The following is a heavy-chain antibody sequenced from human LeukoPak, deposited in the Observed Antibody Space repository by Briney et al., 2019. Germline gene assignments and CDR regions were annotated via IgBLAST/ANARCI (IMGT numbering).Heavy chain of an antibody. CDR1: GFTFSSYS. Sequence: GGSLRLSCAASGFTFSSYSMNWVRQAPGKGLEWVSSISSSSSYIYYADSVKGRFTISRDNAKNSLYLQMNSLRAEDTAVYYCARKAPGGYDILTGYYRDYYYTDVWGKGTTVTVSS. D-gene: IGHD3-9*01. J-gene: IGHJ6*03. CDR3: ARKAPGGYDILTGYYRDYYYTDV. CDR2: ISSSSSYI. V-gene: IGHV3-21*01.